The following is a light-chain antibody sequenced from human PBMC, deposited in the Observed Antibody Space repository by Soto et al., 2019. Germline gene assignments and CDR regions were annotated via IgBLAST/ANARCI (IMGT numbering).Light chain of an antibody. Sequence: QPASVSGSLGQSITISCTGTSSDVGSYNIVSWYQQHPGKVPKLIIYEGSSRPSGVSNRFSGSKSGNTAALTISGLQAEDEADYYCCSYAGSSNWVFGGGTKLTVL. V-gene: IGLV2-23*01. CDR2: EGS. CDR3: CSYAGSSNWV. CDR1: SSDVGSYNI. J-gene: IGLJ3*02.